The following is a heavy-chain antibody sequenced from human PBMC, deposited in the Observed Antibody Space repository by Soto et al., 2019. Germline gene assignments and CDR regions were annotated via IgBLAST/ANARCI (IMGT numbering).Heavy chain of an antibody. CDR2: IIPIFGTA. Sequence: QVQLVQSGAEVKKPGSSVKVSCKASGGTFSSYAISWVRQAPGQGLEWMGGIIPIFGTANYAQKFQGRVTITADESTSKAYMELSSLRSEDTAVYYCARTYDYVWGSYRSSWFDPWGQGTLVTVSS. CDR3: ARTYDYVWGSYRSSWFDP. J-gene: IGHJ5*02. CDR1: GGTFSSYA. D-gene: IGHD3-16*02. V-gene: IGHV1-69*01.